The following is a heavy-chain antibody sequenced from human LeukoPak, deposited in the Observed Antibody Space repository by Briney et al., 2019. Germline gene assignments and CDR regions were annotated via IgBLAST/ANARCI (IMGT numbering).Heavy chain of an antibody. CDR3: ARDFRMWGHYDILTGYFTYYYYYGMDV. CDR1: GYTFTGYY. V-gene: IGHV1-2*02. J-gene: IGHJ6*02. Sequence: ASVKVSCKASGYTFTGYYMHWVGHAPGQGLEWMGWINPNSGGTSYAQKFQGRVTMTRDTSISTAYMELSRLRSDDTAVYYCARDFRMWGHYDILTGYFTYYYYYGMDVWGQGTTVTVSS. CDR2: INPNSGGT. D-gene: IGHD3-9*01.